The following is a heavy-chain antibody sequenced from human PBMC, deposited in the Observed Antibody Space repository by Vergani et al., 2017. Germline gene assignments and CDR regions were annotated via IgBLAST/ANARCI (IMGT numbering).Heavy chain of an antibody. CDR1: GGSISGTNW. Sequence: QVQLQESGPGLVKPPGTLSLTCAVSGGSISGTNWWGWVRQSPGKGLEWIGEIYHSGSTNYNPSLKSRVTISVDKSQNQFSLELSSVTAADTAVYYCASNGYYCLDYWGRGTLVTVSS. V-gene: IGHV4-4*03. J-gene: IGHJ4*02. CDR3: ASNGYYCLDY. CDR2: IYHSGST. D-gene: IGHD3-22*01.